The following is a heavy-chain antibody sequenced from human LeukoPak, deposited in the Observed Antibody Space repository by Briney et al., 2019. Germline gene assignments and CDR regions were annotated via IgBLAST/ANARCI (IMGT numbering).Heavy chain of an antibody. D-gene: IGHD5-24*01. CDR1: GYTFTSYG. J-gene: IGHJ4*02. CDR2: ISAYNGNT. CDR3: ARVNGYNDWNYFDY. V-gene: IGHV1-18*01. Sequence: ASVKVSCKASGYTFTSYGINWVRQAPGQGLEWMGWISAYNGNTNYAQKLQGRVTMTTDTSTSTAYMELRSLRSDDTAVYYCARVNGYNDWNYFDYWGQGTLVTVSP.